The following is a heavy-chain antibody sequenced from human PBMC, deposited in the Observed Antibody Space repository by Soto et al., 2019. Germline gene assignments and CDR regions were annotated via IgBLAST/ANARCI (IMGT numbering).Heavy chain of an antibody. Sequence: GGSLRLSCAASGFTFSSYSMNWVRQAPGKGLEWVSSISSSSSYIYYADSVKGRFTISRDNAKNSLYLQMNSLRAEDTAVYYCARETWGSLNADRFLIAAAGTLYYYYYYMDVWGKGTTVTVSS. CDR2: ISSSSSYI. CDR3: ARETWGSLNADRFLIAAAGTLYYYYYYMDV. CDR1: GFTFSSYS. J-gene: IGHJ6*03. V-gene: IGHV3-21*01. D-gene: IGHD6-13*01.